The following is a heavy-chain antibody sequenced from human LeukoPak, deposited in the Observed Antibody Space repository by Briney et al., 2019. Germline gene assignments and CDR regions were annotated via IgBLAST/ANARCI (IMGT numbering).Heavy chain of an antibody. J-gene: IGHJ6*02. Sequence: GGSLRLSCAASGFTFSTYWMTWVRQAPGKGLEWVANIKPDGSDKNYVDSVRGRFTISRDNAKNSVYLQMNSLRAEDTAIHYCARRGGLDVWGQGTTVTVSS. CDR3: ARRGGLDV. CDR2: IKPDGSDK. V-gene: IGHV3-7*01. CDR1: GFTFSTYW.